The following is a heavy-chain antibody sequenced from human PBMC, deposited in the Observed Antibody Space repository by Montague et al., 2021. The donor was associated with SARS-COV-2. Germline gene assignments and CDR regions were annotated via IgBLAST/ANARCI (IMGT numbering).Heavy chain of an antibody. D-gene: IGHD3-22*01. CDR3: ARAIVDVTMIIVVMTGVEHYFDF. CDR2: ICHRENT. Sequence: SETLSLTCSRLVSWYSGAYRKSIRQNPRHEKDWNGDICHRENTNYNPSLKSRVSISVDTSKNQFSLKLRSVTAADTAVYYCARAIVDVTMIIVVMTGVEHYFDFWGQGTLVTVSS. CDR1: VSWYSGAY. V-gene: IGHV4-34*01. J-gene: IGHJ4*02.